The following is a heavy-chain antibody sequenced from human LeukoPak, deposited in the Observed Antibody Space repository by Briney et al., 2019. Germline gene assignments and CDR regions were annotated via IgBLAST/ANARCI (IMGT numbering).Heavy chain of an antibody. D-gene: IGHD5-18*01. CDR3: ARGPQYSYGYFFDC. CDR1: GYTFTGYY. V-gene: IGHV1-2*04. CDR2: INPNSGGT. J-gene: IGHJ4*02. Sequence: GASVKVSCKASGYTFTGYYMHWVRQAPGQGLEWMGWINPNSGGTNYAQKFQGWVTMTRDTSISTAYMELSRLRSDDTAVYYCARGPQYSYGYFFDCWGQGTLVTVSS.